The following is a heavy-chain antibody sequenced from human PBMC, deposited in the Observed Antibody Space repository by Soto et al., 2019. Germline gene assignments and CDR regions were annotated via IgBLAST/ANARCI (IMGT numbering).Heavy chain of an antibody. J-gene: IGHJ4*02. D-gene: IGHD1-20*01. CDR1: GGSISTYY. V-gene: IGHV4-59*12. Sequence: SETLSLTCTVSGGSISTYYWSWIRQPPGKGLEWIGYIYYSGSTNYNPSLKSRVTISVDTSKNQFSLKLSSVTAADTAVYYCARDNWRTRVTDSWGQGALVTVSS. CDR3: ARDNWRTRVTDS. CDR2: IYYSGST.